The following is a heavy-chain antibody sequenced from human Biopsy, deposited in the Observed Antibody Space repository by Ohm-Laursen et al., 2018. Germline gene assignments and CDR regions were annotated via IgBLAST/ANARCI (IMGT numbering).Heavy chain of an antibody. CDR1: GFSFSSYG. CDR3: ARPTNARAGGAPFDI. D-gene: IGHD1-1*01. J-gene: IGHJ3*02. CDR2: LWYDGTNK. V-gene: IGHV3-33*01. Sequence: SLRLSCAASGFSFSSYGMHWVRQAPGKGLEWVAVLWYDGTNKYYADSVKGRFTISRDNSKNMLHLQMNSLRAEDTAMYYCARPTNARAGGAPFDIWGQGTMVTVSS.